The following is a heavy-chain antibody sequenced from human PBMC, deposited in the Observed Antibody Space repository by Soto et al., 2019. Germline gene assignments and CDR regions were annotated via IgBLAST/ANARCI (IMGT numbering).Heavy chain of an antibody. J-gene: IGHJ4*02. CDR3: AGGDYSGAGTFYLTDH. V-gene: IGHV3-74*01. Sequence: EVQLVESGGGLVQPGGSLRLSCTASGLTFNNYWMHWVRQAPGKGPVWVSRINGDGRTTTYADSVRGRFTISRDNAKYTVYLQLNRLRAEDTAVYYCAGGDYSGAGTFYLTDHWGQGTLVTVSS. CDR1: GLTFNNYW. CDR2: INGDGRTT. D-gene: IGHD3-10*01.